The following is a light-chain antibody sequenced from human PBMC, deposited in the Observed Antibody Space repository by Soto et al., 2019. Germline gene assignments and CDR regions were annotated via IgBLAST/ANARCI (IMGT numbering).Light chain of an antibody. CDR2: KAS. Sequence: DIQMTQSPPTLSASVGERVTITCRANQTVRSWVAWYQQKPGKAPKLLIYKASTLESGVPSRFSGSGSGTEFTLTISSLQADDFAIYYCQQYNGYRLAFGGGTKVDIK. CDR1: QTVRSW. CDR3: QQYNGYRLA. V-gene: IGKV1-5*03. J-gene: IGKJ4*01.